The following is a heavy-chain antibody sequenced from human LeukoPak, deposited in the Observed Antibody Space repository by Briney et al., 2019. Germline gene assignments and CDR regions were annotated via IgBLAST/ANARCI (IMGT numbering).Heavy chain of an antibody. J-gene: IGHJ3*02. D-gene: IGHD4-23*01. V-gene: IGHV3-74*01. CDR3: TRGYGGKGGAFDI. CDR2: INGDGSST. CDR1: GFTLSSYW. Sequence: PGGSLRLSCAASGFTLSSYWMYWVRQAPGKGLVWVSRINGDGSSTSYADSVKGRFTISRDNAKNTLDLQMNNLRAEDTAVYYCTRGYGGKGGAFDIWGQGTMVTVSS.